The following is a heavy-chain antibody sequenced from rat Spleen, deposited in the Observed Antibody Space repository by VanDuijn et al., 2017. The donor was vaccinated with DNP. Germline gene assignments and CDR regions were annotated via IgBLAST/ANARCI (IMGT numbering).Heavy chain of an antibody. V-gene: IGHV5-20*01. CDR3: TTAGSDNYGS. Sequence: EVQLVESGGGLVQPGRSLKLSCAASGFTFSDYNMAWVRQAPTKGLEWVAYISYDGGSTNYGDSVKGRFTIPRDNAKSSLYLQMNSLKSEDTATYYCTTAGSDNYGSWGQGVMVTVSS. D-gene: IGHD1-10*01. CDR2: ISYDGGST. J-gene: IGHJ2*01. CDR1: GFTFSDYN.